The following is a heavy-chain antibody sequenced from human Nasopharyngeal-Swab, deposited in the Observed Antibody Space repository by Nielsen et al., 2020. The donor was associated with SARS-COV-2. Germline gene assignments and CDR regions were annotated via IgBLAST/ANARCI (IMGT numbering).Heavy chain of an antibody. Sequence: GESLKISCKGSGYTFTNYWIGWVRQMPGKGLEWMGLIYPDDSDTTYGPSFQGQVTLSADKSISTAYLQWSSLKASDTAMYYCARGTGNYWGRFDYWGQGTLVTVSS. D-gene: IGHD1-26*01. J-gene: IGHJ4*02. CDR2: IYPDDSDT. CDR3: ARGTGNYWGRFDY. CDR1: GYTFTNYW. V-gene: IGHV5-51*01.